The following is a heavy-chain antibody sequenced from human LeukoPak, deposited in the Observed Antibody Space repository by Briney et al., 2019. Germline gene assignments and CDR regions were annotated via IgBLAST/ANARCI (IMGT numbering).Heavy chain of an antibody. D-gene: IGHD5-12*01. CDR3: AGHSGYGVAYDI. J-gene: IGHJ3*02. CDR2: IYSGGRT. Sequence: GGSLRLSCAASGFTVSSNDMTWVRQAPGKVLEWVSVIYSGGRTYYADSVKGRFTISRDNSKNTLYLQMNSLRAEDTAVYYCAGHSGYGVAYDIWGQGTMVTVSS. CDR1: GFTVSSND. V-gene: IGHV3-53*01.